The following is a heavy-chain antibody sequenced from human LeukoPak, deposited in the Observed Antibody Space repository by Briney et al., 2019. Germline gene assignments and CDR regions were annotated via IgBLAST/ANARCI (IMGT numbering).Heavy chain of an antibody. J-gene: IGHJ4*02. Sequence: PSETLSLTCTVSGGSISSSSYYWGWIRRPPGKGLEWIGSIYYSGITYHNPSLKSRVTISVDTSNNQFSLRLSSVTAADTAVYYCARRAVGNFDYWGQGTLVTVSS. CDR2: IYYSGIT. V-gene: IGHV4-39*07. CDR1: GGSISSSSYY. CDR3: ARRAVGNFDY. D-gene: IGHD6-19*01.